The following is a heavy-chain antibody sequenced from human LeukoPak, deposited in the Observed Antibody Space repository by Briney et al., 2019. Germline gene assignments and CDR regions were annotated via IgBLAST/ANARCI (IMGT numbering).Heavy chain of an antibody. V-gene: IGHV5-10-1*01. Sequence: GESLKISCKGSGYSFTSYWITWVRQMPGKGLEWMGRVDPSDSYTNYSPSFQGHVTISADKSISTAYLQWSSLKASDTAMYYCATDVDTAMVDYWGPGSLVTVSS. D-gene: IGHD5-18*01. CDR1: GYSFTSYW. CDR2: VDPSDSYT. J-gene: IGHJ4*02. CDR3: ATDVDTAMVDY.